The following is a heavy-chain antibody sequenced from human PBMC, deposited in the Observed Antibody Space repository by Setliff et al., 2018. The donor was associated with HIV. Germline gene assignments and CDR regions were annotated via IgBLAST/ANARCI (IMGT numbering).Heavy chain of an antibody. J-gene: IGHJ6*03. V-gene: IGHV4-59*01. CDR3: ARDGPLEGSYRYYYYYMDV. Sequence: PSETLSLTCAVSGGSISSNWWSWIRQSPGKGLEWIGNFYYTGSTDYNPSFKSRVTISVDTSKNQFSLKLSSVTAADTAVYYCARDGPLEGSYRYYYYYMDVWGKGTTVTVSS. CDR1: GGSISSNW. D-gene: IGHD3-10*01. CDR2: FYYTGST.